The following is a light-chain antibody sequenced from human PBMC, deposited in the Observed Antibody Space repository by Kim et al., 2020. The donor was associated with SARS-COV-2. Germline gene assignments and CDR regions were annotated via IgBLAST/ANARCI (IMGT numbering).Light chain of an antibody. CDR3: QQYYSIPYT. J-gene: IGKJ2*01. Sequence: DIQMTQAPSSLSASVGDRVTITCRASEDITNSLAWYQQKPGKAPKLLIYIASRLEGGVPSRFSGSGSRTDYSLTISSLQPEDFATYYCQQYYSIPYTFGQGTKLEIK. CDR2: IAS. CDR1: EDITNS. V-gene: IGKV1-NL1*01.